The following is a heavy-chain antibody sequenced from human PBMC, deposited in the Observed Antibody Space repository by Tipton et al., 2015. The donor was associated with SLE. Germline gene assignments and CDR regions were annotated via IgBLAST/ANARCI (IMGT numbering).Heavy chain of an antibody. CDR3: ARRIPGRAAAGTDAFDI. Sequence: TLSLTCTVSGGSISSSSYYWGWIRQPPGKGLEWIGSIYYSGSTYYNPSLKSRVTISVDTSKNHFSLKLSSVTAADTAVYYCARRIPGRAAAGTDAFDIWGQGTMVTVSS. V-gene: IGHV4-39*01. D-gene: IGHD6-13*01. CDR2: IYYSGST. CDR1: GGSISSSSYY. J-gene: IGHJ3*02.